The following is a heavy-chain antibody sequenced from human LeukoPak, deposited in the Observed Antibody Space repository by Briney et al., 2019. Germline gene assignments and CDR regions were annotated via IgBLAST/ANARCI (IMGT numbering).Heavy chain of an antibody. V-gene: IGHV4-38-2*02. J-gene: IGHJ6*03. CDR1: GYSISSGYY. CDR3: ARDRVYYMDV. Sequence: SETLSLTCTVSGYSISSGYYWGWIRQPPGKGLEWIGSIYHSGSTYYNPSLKRRVTISVDTSKNQFSLKLSSVTAADTAVYYCARDRVYYMDVWGKGTTVTVSS. CDR2: IYHSGST.